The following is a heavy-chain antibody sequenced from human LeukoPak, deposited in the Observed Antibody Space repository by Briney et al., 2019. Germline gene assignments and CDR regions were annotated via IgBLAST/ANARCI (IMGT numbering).Heavy chain of an antibody. CDR2: IVVGSGNT. V-gene: IGHV1-58*02. CDR3: AASSTRIYYYYGMDV. Sequence: GASVKVSCKASGFTFTSSAMQWGRQARGQRLEWIGWIVVGSGNTNYAQKFQERVTITRDMSTSTAYMELSSLRSEDTAVYYCAASSTRIYYYYGMDVWGQGTTVTVSS. J-gene: IGHJ6*02. CDR1: GFTFTSSA. D-gene: IGHD6-13*01.